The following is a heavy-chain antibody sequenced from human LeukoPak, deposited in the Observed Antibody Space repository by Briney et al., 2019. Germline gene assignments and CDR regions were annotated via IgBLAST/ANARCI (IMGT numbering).Heavy chain of an antibody. CDR3: ARGGGYYGSGSLHYYYYGMDV. V-gene: IGHV3-23*01. CDR2: IGGSGGST. D-gene: IGHD3-10*01. CDR1: GFTFSSYA. J-gene: IGHJ6*02. Sequence: GGSLRLSCAASGFTFSSYAMSWVRQAPGKGLEWVSSIGGSGGSTYYADSVKGRFTISRDNSKNTMYLQINSLRAEDTAVYYCARGGGYYGSGSLHYYYYGMDVWGQGTTVTVSS.